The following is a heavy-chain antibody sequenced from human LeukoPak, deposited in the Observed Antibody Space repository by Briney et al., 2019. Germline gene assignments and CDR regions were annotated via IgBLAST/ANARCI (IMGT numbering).Heavy chain of an antibody. V-gene: IGHV3-9*01. CDR3: AKDLNYYDSSGYFDY. J-gene: IGHJ4*02. CDR2: ISWNSGSI. D-gene: IGHD3-22*01. CDR1: GFTFDDYA. Sequence: PGGSLRLSCAASGFTFDDYAMHWVRQAPGKGLEWVSGISWNSGSIGYADSVKGRFTISRDNAKNSLYLQMSSLRAEDTALYYCAKDLNYYDSSGYFDYWGQGTLVTVSS.